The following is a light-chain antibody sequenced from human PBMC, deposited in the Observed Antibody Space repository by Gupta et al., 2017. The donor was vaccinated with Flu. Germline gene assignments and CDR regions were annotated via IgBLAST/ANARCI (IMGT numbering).Light chain of an antibody. CDR2: EVS. V-gene: IGLV2-8*01. Sequence: QSVTISCTGTSSDVGGYTYVSWHQQHPGKAPKLMIYEVSKRPSGVPDRFSGSKSGTTASLTVSGLQAEDEADYYCSSYAGSLYVFGTGTKVTVL. J-gene: IGLJ1*01. CDR1: SSDVGGYTY. CDR3: SSYAGSLYV.